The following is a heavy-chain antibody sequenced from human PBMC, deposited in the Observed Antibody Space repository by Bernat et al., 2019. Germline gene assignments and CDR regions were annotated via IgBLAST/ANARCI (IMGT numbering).Heavy chain of an antibody. CDR3: ARDRPYEY. J-gene: IGHJ4*02. D-gene: IGHD5-12*01. V-gene: IGHV3-7*03. CDR2: IKQDGSER. Sequence: EVQLVESGGGLVQPGGSLRLSCAASGFTFGSYWMSWVRQAPGKGLEWVANIKQDGSERYYVDSVKSRFTISRDNAKNSLYLQMNSLRAEDTAVYYCARDRPYEYWGQGTLVTVFS. CDR1: GFTFGSYW.